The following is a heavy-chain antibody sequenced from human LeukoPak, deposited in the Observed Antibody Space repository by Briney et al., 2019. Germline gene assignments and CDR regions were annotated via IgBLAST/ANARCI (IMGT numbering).Heavy chain of an antibody. CDR3: AKEGGYSGFDWIEH. V-gene: IGHV3-23*01. J-gene: IGHJ4*02. Sequence: PGGSLRLSCAASGFTFSSKAMTWARQAPGKGLECVSVISGGGGGSYYADSVKDRFTISRDNSKNTLFLQTSNLRVEDTAVYYCAKEGGYSGFDWIEHWGQGTLVTVSS. CDR2: ISGGGGGS. CDR1: GFTFSSKA. D-gene: IGHD5-12*01.